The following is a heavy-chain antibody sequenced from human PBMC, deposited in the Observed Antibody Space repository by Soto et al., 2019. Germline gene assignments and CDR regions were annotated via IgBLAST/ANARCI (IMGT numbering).Heavy chain of an antibody. CDR1: GGSISSGGYY. V-gene: IGHV4-31*03. Sequence: SETLSLTCTVSGGSISSGGYYWSWIRQHPGKGLEWIGYIYYSGSTYYNPSLKSRVTIPVDTSKNQFSLKLSSVTAADTAVYYCARDLGYSSLSAFDIWGQGTMVTVSS. CDR3: ARDLGYSSLSAFDI. CDR2: IYYSGST. D-gene: IGHD6-6*01. J-gene: IGHJ3*02.